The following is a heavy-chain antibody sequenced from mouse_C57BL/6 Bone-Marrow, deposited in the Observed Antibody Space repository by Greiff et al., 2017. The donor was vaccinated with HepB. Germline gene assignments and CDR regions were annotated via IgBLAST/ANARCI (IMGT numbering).Heavy chain of an antibody. CDR3: ARDYGSSYVGYAMDY. CDR1: GYSITSGYY. J-gene: IGHJ4*01. D-gene: IGHD1-1*01. Sequence: DVKLQESGPGLVKPSQSLSLTCSVTGYSITSGYYWNWIRQFPGNKLEWMGYISYDGSNNYNPSLKNRISITRDTSKNQFFLKLNSVTTEDTATYYCARDYGSSYVGYAMDYWGQGTSVTVSS. V-gene: IGHV3-6*01. CDR2: ISYDGSN.